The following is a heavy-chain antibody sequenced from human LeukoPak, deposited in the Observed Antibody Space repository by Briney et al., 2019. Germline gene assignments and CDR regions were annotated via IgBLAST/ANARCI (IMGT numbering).Heavy chain of an antibody. V-gene: IGHV3-74*01. D-gene: IGHD6-13*01. CDR3: VGAAADTTPRP. CDR1: GFTLSNYW. CDR2: VSNDGSGT. Sequence: GGSLRLSCAASGFTLSNYWMHWVRQGPGKGLVWVSRVSNDGSGTAYADSVRGRFTISRDNAKNTLYLQMNSLRAEDTAVYYCVGAAADTTPRPWGQGTLVTVSS. J-gene: IGHJ4*02.